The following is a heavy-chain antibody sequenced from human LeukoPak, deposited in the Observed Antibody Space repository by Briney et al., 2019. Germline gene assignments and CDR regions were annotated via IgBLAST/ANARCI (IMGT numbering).Heavy chain of an antibody. V-gene: IGHV3-21*01. CDR3: ARAIYWFDP. Sequence: GGSLRLSCAASGFTFSSYSMNWVRQAPGKGLEWVSSISSSSSYIYYEDSVKGRFTISRDNAKNSLYLQMNSLRAEDTAVYYCARAIYWFDPWGQGTLVTVSS. J-gene: IGHJ5*02. CDR2: ISSSSSYI. CDR1: GFTFSSYS.